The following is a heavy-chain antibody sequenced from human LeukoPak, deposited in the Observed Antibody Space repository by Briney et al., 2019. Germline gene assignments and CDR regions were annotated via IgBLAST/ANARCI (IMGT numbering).Heavy chain of an antibody. CDR2: INPNNDDT. V-gene: IGHV1-2*02. J-gene: IGHJ4*02. D-gene: IGHD3-10*01. CDR1: GYTFIHHY. CDR3: VRIYRGPDY. Sequence: GASVKVSCKPSGYTFIHHYIHWARQAPGQGLEWMGWINPNNDDTNYAEKFQGRVTMTTDTSISTVYMELTRLRSDDTAMCYCVRIYRGPDYWGQGTLVTVSS.